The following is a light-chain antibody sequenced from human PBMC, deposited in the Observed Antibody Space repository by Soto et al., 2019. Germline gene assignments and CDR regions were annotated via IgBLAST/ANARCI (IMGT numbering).Light chain of an antibody. Sequence: EIVMTQSPATLSVSPGERATLSCRASQSVGTNLAWFQQKPGQAPRLLIYDASNRATGIPARFSGSGSGTDFTLTISSLETEDFAVYYCQQRSSWPLTFGGGTKVDIK. J-gene: IGKJ4*01. CDR3: QQRSSWPLT. V-gene: IGKV3-11*01. CDR2: DAS. CDR1: QSVGTN.